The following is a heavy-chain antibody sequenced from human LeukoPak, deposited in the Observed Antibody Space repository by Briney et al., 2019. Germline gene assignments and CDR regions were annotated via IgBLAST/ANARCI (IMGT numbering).Heavy chain of an antibody. CDR3: ARGGSLRYFDWLLSGHFDY. V-gene: IGHV4-34*01. D-gene: IGHD3-9*01. CDR1: GGSMSPYH. CDR2: INHSGST. Sequence: SETLSLTCTVSGGSMSPYHWGWIRQPPGKGLEWIGEINHSGSTNYNPSLKSRVTISVDTSKNQFSLKLSSVTAADTAVYYCARGGSLRYFDWLLSGHFDYWGQGTLVTVSS. J-gene: IGHJ4*02.